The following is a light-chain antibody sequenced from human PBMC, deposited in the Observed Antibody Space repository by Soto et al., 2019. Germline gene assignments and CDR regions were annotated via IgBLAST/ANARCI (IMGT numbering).Light chain of an antibody. Sequence: QSVLTQPPSASGSPGQSVTIACTETSSDVGGYNYVSWYQQHPGKAPKLLIYEVIKRPSGVPDRFSASRSGNTASLTVSGLQAEDEADYYCSSYAGSNTPYVFGTGTKVTVL. CDR1: SSDVGGYNY. J-gene: IGLJ1*01. CDR2: EVI. V-gene: IGLV2-8*01. CDR3: SSYAGSNTPYV.